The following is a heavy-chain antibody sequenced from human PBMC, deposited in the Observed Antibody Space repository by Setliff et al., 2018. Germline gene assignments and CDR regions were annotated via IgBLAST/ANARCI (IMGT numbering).Heavy chain of an antibody. J-gene: IGHJ4*02. CDR2: ISSGSISTT. D-gene: IGHD4-4*01. CDR3: ARRGTTAFDF. V-gene: IGHV3-48*01. Sequence: HPGGSLRLSCAASGFTFSIYSMNWLRQAPGKGLEWVSYISSGSISTTHYADSVRGRFTVSRDNAKNTLYLEMNNLRAEDSAVYYCARRGTTAFDFWGPGTLVTVSS. CDR1: GFTFSIYS.